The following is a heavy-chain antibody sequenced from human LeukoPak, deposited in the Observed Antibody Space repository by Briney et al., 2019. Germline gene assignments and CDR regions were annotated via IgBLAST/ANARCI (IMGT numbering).Heavy chain of an antibody. J-gene: IGHJ4*02. CDR1: GFTFSSYW. CDR2: INSDGSST. Sequence: GGSLRLSCAASGFTFSSYWMHWVRQAPGEGLVWVSRINSDGSSTSYADSVKGRFTISRDNAKNTLYMQMNSLRVEDAAVYYCAKSGDRTSMRFGELNWGQGTLVTVSS. CDR3: AKSGDRTSMRFGELN. D-gene: IGHD3-10*01. V-gene: IGHV3-74*01.